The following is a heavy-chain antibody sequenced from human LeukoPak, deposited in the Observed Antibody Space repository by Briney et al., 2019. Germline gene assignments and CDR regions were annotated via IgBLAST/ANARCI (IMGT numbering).Heavy chain of an antibody. Sequence: GGSLRLSCEASAFTFSNYGMHWVRRAPGKGLEWVAVISYDGSDKYYADSVKGRFTISRDNSKNTLYLRMNSLRPEHTAIYYCAKDRSLGWELLEGYLDYWGQGTLVTVSS. CDR1: AFTFSNYG. J-gene: IGHJ4*02. CDR2: ISYDGSDK. D-gene: IGHD1-26*01. V-gene: IGHV3-30*18. CDR3: AKDRSLGWELLEGYLDY.